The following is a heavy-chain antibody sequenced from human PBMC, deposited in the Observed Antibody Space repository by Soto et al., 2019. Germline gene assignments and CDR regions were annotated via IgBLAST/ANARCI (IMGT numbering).Heavy chain of an antibody. V-gene: IGHV1-69*06. Sequence: SVKVSCKASGGTFSSYAISWVRQAPGQGLEWMGGIIPIFGTANYAQKFQGRVTITADKSTSTAYMELSSLRSEDTAVYYCARDRLDTAMVPLYWFDPWGQGTLVTVSS. CDR2: IIPIFGTA. J-gene: IGHJ5*02. CDR3: ARDRLDTAMVPLYWFDP. CDR1: GGTFSSYA. D-gene: IGHD5-18*01.